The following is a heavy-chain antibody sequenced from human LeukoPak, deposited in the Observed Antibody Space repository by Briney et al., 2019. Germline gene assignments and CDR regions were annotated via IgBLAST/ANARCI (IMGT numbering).Heavy chain of an antibody. CDR1: GGSISSYY. V-gene: IGHV4-59*08. Sequence: SETLSLTCTVSGGSISSYYWSWIRQPPGKGLEGIGYIYYSGSTNYNPSLKSRVTISVDTSKNQFSLKLSSVTAADTAVYYCARRRDGYNWDYFDYWGQGTLVTVSS. CDR2: IYYSGST. J-gene: IGHJ4*02. CDR3: ARRRDGYNWDYFDY. D-gene: IGHD5-24*01.